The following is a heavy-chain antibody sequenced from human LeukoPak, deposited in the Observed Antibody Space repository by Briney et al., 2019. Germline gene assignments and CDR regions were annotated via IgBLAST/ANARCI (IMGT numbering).Heavy chain of an antibody. Sequence: GGSLRLTCAVSGFIFSDYYMSWIRQAPGKGLEWVSYISSDGTTTYYADSVRGRFTVSRDNAKNSLYLQMNSLRAGDTAVYYCAGSSGYYSRAFDIWGQGTMVTVSS. V-gene: IGHV3-11*04. D-gene: IGHD3-22*01. CDR3: AGSSGYYSRAFDI. CDR2: ISSDGTTT. J-gene: IGHJ3*02. CDR1: GFIFSDYY.